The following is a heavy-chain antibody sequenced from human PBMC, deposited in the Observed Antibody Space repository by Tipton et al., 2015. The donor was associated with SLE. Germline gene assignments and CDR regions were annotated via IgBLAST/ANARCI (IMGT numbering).Heavy chain of an antibody. CDR2: IYYSGST. CDR1: GGSISSYY. CDR3: ASGGEDYGMDV. V-gene: IGHV4-39*01. Sequence: TLSLTCTVSGGSISSYYWGWIRQPPGKGLEWIGSIYYSGSTYYNPSLKSRVTISVDTSKNQFSLKLSSVTAADTAVYYCASGGEDYGMDVWGQGTTVTVSS. D-gene: IGHD3-16*01. J-gene: IGHJ6*02.